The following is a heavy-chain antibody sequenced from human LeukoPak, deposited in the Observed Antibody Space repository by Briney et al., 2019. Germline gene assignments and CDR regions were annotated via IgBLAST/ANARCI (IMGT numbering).Heavy chain of an antibody. Sequence: SETLSLTCTVSGGSISSYYWSWIRQPAGKGLEWIGRIYTSGSTNYNPSLKSRVTMSVDTSKNQFSLKLSSVTAADMAVYYCARGRGITIFGVVLEYGMDVWGQGTTVTVSS. D-gene: IGHD3-3*01. J-gene: IGHJ6*02. CDR1: GGSISSYY. CDR2: IYTSGST. CDR3: ARGRGITIFGVVLEYGMDV. V-gene: IGHV4-4*07.